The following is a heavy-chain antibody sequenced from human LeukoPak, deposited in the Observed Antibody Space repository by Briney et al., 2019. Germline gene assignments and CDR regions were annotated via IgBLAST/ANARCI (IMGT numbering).Heavy chain of an antibody. CDR3: ARDTPAGDFEY. J-gene: IGHJ4*02. Sequence: PGGSLRLSCAASGFIVSTNYMIWVRQAPGKGLEWVSVIYSVGGTYYADSVRGRFTISRDNSKNMLYLQMNSLRAEDTAVYYCARDTPAGDFEYWGQGTPVTVSS. CDR2: IYSVGGT. CDR1: GFIVSTNY. D-gene: IGHD6-19*01. V-gene: IGHV3-53*01.